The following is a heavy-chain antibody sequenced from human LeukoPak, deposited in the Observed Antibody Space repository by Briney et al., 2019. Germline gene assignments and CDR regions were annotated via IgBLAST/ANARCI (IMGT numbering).Heavy chain of an antibody. CDR1: GGSISSSSYY. V-gene: IGHV4-39*01. CDR2: IYYSGST. J-gene: IGHJ4*02. Sequence: PSETLSLTCTVPGGSISSSSYYWGWIRQPPGKGLEWIGSIYYSGSTYYNSSLKSRVTISVDTSKNQFSLKLNSVTAADTAVYYCASGGSCSALCLGNFWGQGTLVTVSS. D-gene: IGHD2-15*01. CDR3: ASGGSCSALCLGNF.